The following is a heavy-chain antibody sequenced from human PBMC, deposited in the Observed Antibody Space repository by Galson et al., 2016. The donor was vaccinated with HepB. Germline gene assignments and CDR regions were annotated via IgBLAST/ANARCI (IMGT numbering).Heavy chain of an antibody. Sequence: GKGLEWIGEISNSGSTNHNPSLKSRVTISPDTSRNQFSLILTPVTAADTAVYYCTRGRGIALWGQGTLVTVSS. CDR2: ISNSGST. V-gene: IGHV4-34*01. J-gene: IGHJ4*02. CDR3: TRGRGIAL.